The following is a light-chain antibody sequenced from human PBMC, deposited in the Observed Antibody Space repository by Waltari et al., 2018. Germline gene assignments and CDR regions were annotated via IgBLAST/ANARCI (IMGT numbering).Light chain of an antibody. CDR3: ALYMGSGIWV. V-gene: IGLV8-61*01. CDR2: KAN. Sequence: QTVVTQEPSLSVSPGGTVTLPCALSSGSPSTTSYATWYQQTPGQAPRTLVYKANARSSGVPDRFSGSILGNTAALTITWAQADDESDYYCALYMGSGIWVFGGGTRLTVL. CDR1: SGSPSTTSY. J-gene: IGLJ3*02.